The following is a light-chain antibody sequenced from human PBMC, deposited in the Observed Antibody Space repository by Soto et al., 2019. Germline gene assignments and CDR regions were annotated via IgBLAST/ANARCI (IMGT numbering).Light chain of an antibody. CDR2: GAS. Sequence: EIVLTQSPGTLSLSPGERATLSCRASQSVSSSYLAWYQQKPGQAPRLLIYGASRRATGIPDRGSGSGSGSGTDFTLTISRLEPEDFAVYYCQQYGSSLWTFGQGTKVEIK. CDR3: QQYGSSLWT. J-gene: IGKJ1*01. V-gene: IGKV3-20*01. CDR1: QSVSSSY.